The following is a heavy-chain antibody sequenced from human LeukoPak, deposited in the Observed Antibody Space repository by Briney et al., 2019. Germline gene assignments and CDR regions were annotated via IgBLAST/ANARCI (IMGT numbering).Heavy chain of an antibody. CDR3: AKVKRTGYYPQYYFDH. Sequence: SGGSLRLSCAASGFTFSSYGMHWVRQAPGKRLEWVAFIRYDGSNKYYADSVKGRFTISRDNSKNTLYLQMNSLRAEDTAVYYCAKVKRTGYYPQYYFDHWGQGTLVTVSS. J-gene: IGHJ4*02. CDR2: IRYDGSNK. V-gene: IGHV3-30*02. CDR1: GFTFSSYG. D-gene: IGHD3/OR15-3a*01.